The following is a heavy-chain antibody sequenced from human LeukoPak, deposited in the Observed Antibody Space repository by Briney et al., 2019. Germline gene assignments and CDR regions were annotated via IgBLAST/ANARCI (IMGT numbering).Heavy chain of an antibody. J-gene: IGHJ6*03. CDR2: INHSGST. Sequence: PSETLSLTCAVYGGSFSGYYWSWIRQPPGKGLEWIGEINHSGSTYYNPSLKSRLTISVGTSKNQFSLKLRSVTAADTAVYYCARGRHDITMIVVVMTSVSYYLDVWGKGTTVTVS. CDR1: GGSFSGYY. CDR3: ARGRHDITMIVVVMTSVSYYLDV. V-gene: IGHV4-34*01. D-gene: IGHD3-22*01.